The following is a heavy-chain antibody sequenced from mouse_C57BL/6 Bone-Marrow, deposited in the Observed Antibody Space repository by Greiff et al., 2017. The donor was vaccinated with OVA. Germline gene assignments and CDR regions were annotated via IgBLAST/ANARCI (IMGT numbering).Heavy chain of an antibody. D-gene: IGHD4-1*01. CDR1: GFTFSNYW. Sequence: EVMLVESGGGLVQPGGSMKLSCVASGFTFSNYWMNWVRQSPEKGLEWVAQIRLKSDNYATHYAESVKGRFTISRDDSISSVYLQMNNLRAEDTGIYYCTVLTGTGYFDVWGTGTTVTVSS. V-gene: IGHV6-3*01. CDR3: TVLTGTGYFDV. CDR2: IRLKSDNYAT. J-gene: IGHJ1*03.